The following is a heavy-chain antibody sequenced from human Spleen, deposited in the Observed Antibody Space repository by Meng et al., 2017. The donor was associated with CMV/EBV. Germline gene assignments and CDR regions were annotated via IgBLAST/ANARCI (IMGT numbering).Heavy chain of an antibody. CDR3: ARDQYPRYCSSTSCRNYYYYGMDV. D-gene: IGHD2-2*01. CDR1: GGSISSSNYY. J-gene: IGHJ6*02. CDR2: VYYSGST. Sequence: SCTVSGGSISSSNYYWGWIRQPPGKGLEWIGSVYYSGSTYYNPSLKSRVTISVDTSKNQFSLKLSSVTAADTAVYYCARDQYPRYCSSTSCRNYYYYGMDVWGQGTTVTVSS. V-gene: IGHV4-39*07.